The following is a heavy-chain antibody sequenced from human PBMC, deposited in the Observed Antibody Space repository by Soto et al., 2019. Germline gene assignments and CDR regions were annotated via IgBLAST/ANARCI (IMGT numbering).Heavy chain of an antibody. CDR3: ARDLASITMGGYGMDV. Sequence: GGSLRLSCAASGFTFSSYAMHWVRQAPGKGLEWVAVISYDGSNKYYADSVKGRFTISRDNSKNTLYLQMNSLRAEDTAVYYCARDLASITMGGYGMDVWGQGTTVTVSS. V-gene: IGHV3-30-3*01. CDR2: ISYDGSNK. D-gene: IGHD3-10*01. CDR1: GFTFSSYA. J-gene: IGHJ6*02.